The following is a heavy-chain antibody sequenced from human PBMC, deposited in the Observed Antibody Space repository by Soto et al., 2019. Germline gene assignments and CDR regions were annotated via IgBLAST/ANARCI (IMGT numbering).Heavy chain of an antibody. Sequence: QVQLQESGPGLVKPSGTLSLTCAVSSGSISSSNWWSWVRQPPGKGLEWIGEIYHSGSTNYNPSLKSRVTISVDKSKNQFSLKLSSVTAAETAVYYCARVLREYSGYDGYYYYYMDVWGKGTTVTVSS. CDR2: IYHSGST. V-gene: IGHV4-4*02. J-gene: IGHJ6*03. D-gene: IGHD5-12*01. CDR3: ARVLREYSGYDGYYYYYMDV. CDR1: SGSISSSNW.